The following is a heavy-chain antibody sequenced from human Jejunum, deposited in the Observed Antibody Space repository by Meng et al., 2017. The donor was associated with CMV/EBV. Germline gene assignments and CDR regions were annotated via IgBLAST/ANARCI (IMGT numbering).Heavy chain of an antibody. Sequence: EAHGGGSGGDLVQPRGSLRLSCAASGFSVSSNYMSWVRQAPGKGLECVSISDPTGYTYYADSVKGRFSISSDSSRNTLDIEMNSLRVEDTAVYYCARGMYFSPWGQGTLVTVSS. CDR2: SDPTGYT. D-gene: IGHD2-8*01. V-gene: IGHV3-66*01. CDR3: ARGMYFSP. J-gene: IGHJ5*02. CDR1: GFSVSSNY.